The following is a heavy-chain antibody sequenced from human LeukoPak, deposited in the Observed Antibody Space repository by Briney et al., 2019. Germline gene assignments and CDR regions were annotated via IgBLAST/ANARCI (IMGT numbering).Heavy chain of an antibody. D-gene: IGHD5-24*01. J-gene: IGHJ4*02. CDR2: ISYDGSNK. V-gene: IGHV3-30*04. CDR1: GFTFSSYA. Sequence: GGSLRLSCAASGFTFSSYAMHWVRQAPGKGLEWVAVISYDGSNKYYADSVKGRFTISRDNSKNTLYLQMNSLRAEDTAVYYCARGRRRDGYNYAYWGQGTLVTVSS. CDR3: ARGRRRDGYNYAY.